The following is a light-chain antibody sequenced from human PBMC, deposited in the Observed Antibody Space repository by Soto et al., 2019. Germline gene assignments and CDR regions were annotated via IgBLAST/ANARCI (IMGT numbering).Light chain of an antibody. CDR3: QQHHSLPLT. J-gene: IGKJ3*01. CDR1: QDIGNY. Sequence: DIQMAQSPSSLSASVGDRVTITCQASQDIGNYLSWYQQRPGKAPKLLIFDASNLETGVPSRFSGSGSGTDFTFTVRSLQPEDVATYYCQQHHSLPLTFGPGTKLEIK. CDR2: DAS. V-gene: IGKV1-33*01.